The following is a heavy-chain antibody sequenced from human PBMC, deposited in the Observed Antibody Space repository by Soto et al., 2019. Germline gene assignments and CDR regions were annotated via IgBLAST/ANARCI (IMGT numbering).Heavy chain of an antibody. CDR1: GYTFTGNY. D-gene: IGHD5-18*01. CDR3: AAEDTAMVYYYYGMDV. J-gene: IGHJ6*02. V-gene: IGHV1-2*02. Sequence: ASVKVSCKASGYTFTGNYMHWVRQAPGQGLEWMGWINPNSGCTNYAQKFQGRVTMTRDTSISTAYMELSRLRSDDTAVYYCAAEDTAMVYYYYGMDVWGQGTTVTV. CDR2: INPNSGCT.